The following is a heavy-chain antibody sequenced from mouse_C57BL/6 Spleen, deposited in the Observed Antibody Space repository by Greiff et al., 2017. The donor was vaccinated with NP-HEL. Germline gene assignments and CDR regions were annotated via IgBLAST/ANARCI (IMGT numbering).Heavy chain of an antibody. J-gene: IGHJ4*01. CDR1: GYTFTSYW. CDR3: AKGGSAVVADYAMDY. Sequence: VKLQQPGAELVKPGASVKLSCKASGYTFTSYWMHWVKQRPGQGLEWIGMIHPNSGSTNYNEKFKSKATLTVDKSSSTAYMQLSSLTSEDSAVYYCAKGGSAVVADYAMDYWGQGTSVTVSS. V-gene: IGHV1-64*01. D-gene: IGHD1-1*01. CDR2: IHPNSGST.